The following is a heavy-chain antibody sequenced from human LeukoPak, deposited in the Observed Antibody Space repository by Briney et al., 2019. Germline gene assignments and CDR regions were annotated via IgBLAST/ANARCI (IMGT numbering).Heavy chain of an antibody. CDR3: ARGKHSSSWYESEYFQH. D-gene: IGHD6-13*01. V-gene: IGHV3-11*04. Sequence: GGSLRLSCAVSGFTFSDYYMSWIRQAPGKGLEWVSYISSGGSTISHADSVKGRFTISRDNAKNSLYLQMNSLRAEDTAVYYCARGKHSSSWYESEYFQHWGQGTLVTVSS. CDR1: GFTFSDYY. CDR2: ISSGGSTI. J-gene: IGHJ1*01.